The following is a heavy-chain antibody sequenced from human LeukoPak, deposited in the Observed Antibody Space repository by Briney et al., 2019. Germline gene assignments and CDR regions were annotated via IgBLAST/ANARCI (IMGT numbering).Heavy chain of an antibody. CDR3: ARGLYERDTMIVVVYDY. V-gene: IGHV1-8*01. D-gene: IGHD3-22*01. CDR1: GYTFTSYD. Sequence: ASVTVSCKASGYTFTSYDINWVRQATGQGLEWMGWMNPNSGNTGYAQKFQGRVTMTRNTSISTAYMELSSLRSEDTAVYYCARGLYERDTMIVVVYDYWGQGTLVTVSS. J-gene: IGHJ4*02. CDR2: MNPNSGNT.